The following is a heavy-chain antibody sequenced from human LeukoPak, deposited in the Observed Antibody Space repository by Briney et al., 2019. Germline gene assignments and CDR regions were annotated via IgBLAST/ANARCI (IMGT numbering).Heavy chain of an antibody. Sequence: GGSLRLSCAASGFTFSSYSMNWVRQAPGKGLEWASSISSSSSYIYYADSVKGRFTISRDNAKNSLYLQMNSLRAEDTAVYYCAIILTGYYRNFDYWGQGTLVTVSS. CDR3: AIILTGYYRNFDY. D-gene: IGHD3-9*01. J-gene: IGHJ4*02. CDR1: GFTFSSYS. V-gene: IGHV3-21*01. CDR2: ISSSSSYI.